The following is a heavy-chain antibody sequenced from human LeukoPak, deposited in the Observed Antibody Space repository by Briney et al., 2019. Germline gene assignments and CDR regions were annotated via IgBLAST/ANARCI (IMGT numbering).Heavy chain of an antibody. CDR2: IYTSGST. J-gene: IGHJ4*02. CDR1: GGSISSYY. D-gene: IGHD4-23*01. Sequence: SETLTLTCTVSGGSISSYYWSWIRQPAGKGLEWIGRIYTSGSTNYNPSLKSRVTISVDKSKNQFSLKLSSVTAADTAVYYCAREMRWGSGFDYWGPATLVTVPS. V-gene: IGHV4-4*07. CDR3: AREMRWGSGFDY.